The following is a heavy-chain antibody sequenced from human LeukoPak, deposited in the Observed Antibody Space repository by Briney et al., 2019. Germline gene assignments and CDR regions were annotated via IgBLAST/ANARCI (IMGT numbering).Heavy chain of an antibody. CDR1: GXTFSNAR. J-gene: IGHJ3*02. CDR2: IKSKTEGGTT. D-gene: IGHD3-16*01. CDR3: TTGGKI. V-gene: IGHV3-15*01. Sequence: GGSLRLSCAASGXTFSNARMSWVRQAPGKGLEWVGRIKSKTEGGTTDYAAPVKGRFTISRDDSKNTLYLQMNSLKTEDTAVYYCTTGGKIWGQGTMVTVSS.